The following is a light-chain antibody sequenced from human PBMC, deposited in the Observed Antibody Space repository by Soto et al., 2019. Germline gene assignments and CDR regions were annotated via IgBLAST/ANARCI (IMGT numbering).Light chain of an antibody. Sequence: EIVLTQSPGTLSLSPGDRATLSCRASQRVSSNYLAWYQQRPGQAPRLLIYGASSRATGIPDRFSGSGSGTDFTLTISRLEPEDFAVYYCQQYGRSPTTFGQGTKVDIK. CDR3: QQYGRSPTT. CDR2: GAS. J-gene: IGKJ1*01. CDR1: QRVSSNY. V-gene: IGKV3-20*01.